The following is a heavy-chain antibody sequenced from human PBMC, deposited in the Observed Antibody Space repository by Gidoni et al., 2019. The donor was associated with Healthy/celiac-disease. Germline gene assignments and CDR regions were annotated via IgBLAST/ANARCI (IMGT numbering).Heavy chain of an antibody. CDR1: GYSFTRYW. Sequence: EVQLVQSGAEVRQPGESLTISCQGSGYSFTRYWIGWVRQMPGKGLAWRGIIYPGDSDTIYSPSFQGQVTISADKSSSTAYLQWSSLKASDTAMYYWARGSGWYDYWGQGTLVTVSS. D-gene: IGHD6-19*01. CDR3: ARGSGWYDY. CDR2: IYPGDSDT. V-gene: IGHV5-51*03. J-gene: IGHJ4*02.